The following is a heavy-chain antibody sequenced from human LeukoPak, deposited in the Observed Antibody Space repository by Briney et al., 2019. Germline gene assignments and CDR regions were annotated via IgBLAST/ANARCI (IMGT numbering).Heavy chain of an antibody. CDR3: AREGFDGSGIGGPSDY. CDR2: MNPNSGNT. CDR1: GYTFTSYD. D-gene: IGHD3-10*01. V-gene: IGHV1-8*01. J-gene: IGHJ4*02. Sequence: ASVKVSCKASGYTFTSYDINWVRQATGQGLEWMGWMNPNSGNTGYAQKFQGRVTMTRNTSISTAYMELSRLRSDDTAVYYCAREGFDGSGIGGPSDYWGQGTLVTVSS.